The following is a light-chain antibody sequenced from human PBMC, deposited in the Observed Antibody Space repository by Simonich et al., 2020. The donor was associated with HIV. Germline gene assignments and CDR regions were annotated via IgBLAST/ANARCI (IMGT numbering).Light chain of an antibody. Sequence: DIQMTQSPSSLSASVGDRVTITCRASQSISSYLNWYQQKPGKAPKLLIYDASNLETGVPSRFSGSGSGTDFTFTISSLQPEDFATYYCLQDYNYPRTFGQGTKVEIK. CDR1: QSISSY. J-gene: IGKJ1*01. CDR3: LQDYNYPRT. V-gene: IGKV1-33*01. CDR2: DAS.